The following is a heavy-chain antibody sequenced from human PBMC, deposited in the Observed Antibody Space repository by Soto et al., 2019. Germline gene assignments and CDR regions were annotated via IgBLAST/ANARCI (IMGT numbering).Heavy chain of an antibody. V-gene: IGHV3-30-3*01. J-gene: IGHJ4*02. Sequence: TGGSLRLSCAASGFTFSSYAMHWVRQAPGKGLEWVAVISYDGSNKYYADSVKGRFTISRDNSKNTLYLQLNSLRAEDTAVYYCARDKRDLRFLEWLYYFDYWGQGTLVTVS. CDR2: ISYDGSNK. D-gene: IGHD3-3*01. CDR3: ARDKRDLRFLEWLYYFDY. CDR1: GFTFSSYA.